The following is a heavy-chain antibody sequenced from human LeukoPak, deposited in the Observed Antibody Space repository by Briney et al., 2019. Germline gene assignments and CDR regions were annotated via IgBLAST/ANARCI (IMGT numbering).Heavy chain of an antibody. J-gene: IGHJ4*02. D-gene: IGHD1-20*01. V-gene: IGHV4-59*08. CDR1: GGSISTYY. CDR2: IPYSGST. CDR3: ARSIIGTRSRFDY. Sequence: SETLSLTCTVSGGSISTYYWSWIRQPPGKGLEWIGYIPYSGSTNYNPSLKSRVTISLDTSKNQFALKLSSVTAADTAVYYCARSIIGTRSRFDYWGQGTLVAVSS.